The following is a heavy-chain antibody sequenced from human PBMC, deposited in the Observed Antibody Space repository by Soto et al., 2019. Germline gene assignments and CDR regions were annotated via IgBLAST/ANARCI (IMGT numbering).Heavy chain of an antibody. V-gene: IGHV4-59*01. Sequence: SETLSLTCTVSGDSISNYYWSWIRQPPGKGLEWIGYIYYSGSTNYKPSLESRVTISVHTSKKQFSLTLNSVTAADTAVYYCARESSGYYGLGTYAYFQHWGQGTLVTVS. CDR1: GDSISNYY. D-gene: IGHD3-22*01. CDR2: IYYSGST. J-gene: IGHJ1*01. CDR3: ARESSGYYGLGTYAYFQH.